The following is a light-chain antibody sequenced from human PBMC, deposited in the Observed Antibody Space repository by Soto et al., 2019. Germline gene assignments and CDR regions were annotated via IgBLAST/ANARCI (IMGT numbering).Light chain of an antibody. CDR3: SRYTDSSNYV. J-gene: IGLJ1*01. V-gene: IGLV2-14*01. CDR1: SSDLAIYNY. CDR2: QVT. Sequence: QSVLTQPASVSGSPGQSITISCTGTSSDLAIYNYVSWYQQQPGKAPKLMIYQVTNRPSGVSNRFSGSRSGNTASLTISGLQAEDEADYYCSRYTDSSNYVFGTGTKVTVL.